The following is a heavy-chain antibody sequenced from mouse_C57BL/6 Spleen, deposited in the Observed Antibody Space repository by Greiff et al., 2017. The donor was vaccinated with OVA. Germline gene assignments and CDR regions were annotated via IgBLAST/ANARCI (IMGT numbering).Heavy chain of an antibody. V-gene: IGHV5-17*01. CDR1: GFTFSDYG. Sequence: EVQVVESGGGLVKPGGSLKLSCAASGFTFSDYGMHWVRQAPEKGLEWVAYISSGSSTIYYADTVKGRFTISRDNAKNTLFLQMTSLRSEDTAMYYCARTDYGSSLFAYWGQGTLVTVAA. D-gene: IGHD1-1*01. J-gene: IGHJ3*01. CDR3: ARTDYGSSLFAY. CDR2: ISSGSSTI.